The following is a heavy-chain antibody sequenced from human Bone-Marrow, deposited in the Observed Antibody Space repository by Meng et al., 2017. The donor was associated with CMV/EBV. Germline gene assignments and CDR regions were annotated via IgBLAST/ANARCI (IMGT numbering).Heavy chain of an antibody. V-gene: IGHV4-30-4*08. D-gene: IGHD1-7*01. Sequence: SETLSLTCTVSGGSISSGEYYWNWIRQPPGKVLGWIGYIYYSGSTYYNPSLKRRVTMSIDTSKNQFSLKLRSVTSADTAVYYCARDPASKTIWNYLFDYWGQGTLVTVSS. CDR3: ARDPASKTIWNYLFDY. J-gene: IGHJ4*02. CDR2: IYYSGST. CDR1: GGSISSGEYY.